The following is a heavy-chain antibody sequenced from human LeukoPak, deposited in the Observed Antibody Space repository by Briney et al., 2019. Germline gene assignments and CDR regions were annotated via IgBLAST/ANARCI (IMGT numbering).Heavy chain of an antibody. V-gene: IGHV3-30*03. J-gene: IGHJ4*02. CDR3: ATEVAAGGPQDY. CDR2: ISNDGSRT. Sequence: PGGSLRLSCVVSGLTLSNYGIHWVRQAPGKGLEWVTVISNDGSRTYYADSVKGRFTISRDNSKNTLYLQLNSLRAEDTAVYYCATEVAAGGPQDYWGQGTLVTVST. CDR1: GLTLSNYG. D-gene: IGHD6-13*01.